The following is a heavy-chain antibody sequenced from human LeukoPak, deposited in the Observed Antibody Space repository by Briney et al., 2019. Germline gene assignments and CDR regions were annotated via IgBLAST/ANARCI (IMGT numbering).Heavy chain of an antibody. D-gene: IGHD6-19*01. V-gene: IGHV3-23*01. J-gene: IGHJ5*02. CDR3: AKSLGRWLVRNWFDP. Sequence: GGSLRLSCAASGFTFSSYAMSWVRQAPGKGLEWVSAISGSGGSTYYADSVKGRFTISRDNSKNTLYLQMNSLRAEDTAVYYCAKSLGRWLVRNWFDPWGQGTLVTVSS. CDR1: GFTFSSYA. CDR2: ISGSGGST.